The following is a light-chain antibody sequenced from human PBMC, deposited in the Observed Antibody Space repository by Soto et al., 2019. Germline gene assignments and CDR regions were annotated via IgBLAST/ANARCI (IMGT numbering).Light chain of an antibody. CDR3: QSYDSSLGGSKGV. J-gene: IGLJ3*02. CDR1: SSDIGPGYD. CDR2: SNI. V-gene: IGLV1-40*01. Sequence: QSVLTQPPSMSGAPGQRVTISCTGSSSDIGPGYDVHWYQQFPGTAPKLLIYSNINRPSGVPDRFSGSKSGTSASLAITGLQAEDEADYYCQSYDSSLGGSKGVFGGGTKLTVL.